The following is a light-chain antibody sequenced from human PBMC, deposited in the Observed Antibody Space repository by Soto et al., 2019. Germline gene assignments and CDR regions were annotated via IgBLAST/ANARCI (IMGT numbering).Light chain of an antibody. CDR2: GVS. CDR1: SSDVGGFNY. J-gene: IGLJ1*01. Sequence: QSVLTQPPSVSGSPGQSVTISCTGTSSDVGGFNYVSWYQHHPGKAPKLMIYGVSKRPSGVPDRFSGSKPGNTASLTISGLQAEDEADYFCFSFTTTSTHVFGTGTKVTVL. CDR3: FSFTTTSTHV. V-gene: IGLV2-11*01.